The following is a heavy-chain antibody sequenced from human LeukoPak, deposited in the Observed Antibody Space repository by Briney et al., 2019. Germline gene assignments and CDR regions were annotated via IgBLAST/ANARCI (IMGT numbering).Heavy chain of an antibody. D-gene: IGHD3-22*01. CDR1: GGSFSGYY. CDR2: INHSGST. Sequence: PSETLSLTCAVYGGSFSGYYWSWIRQPPGKGREWIGEINHSGSTNYNPSLKSRVTISVDTSKNQFSLKLSSVTAADPAVYYCAREMYYYDSSGYFSLTFFDYWGQGTLVTVSS. J-gene: IGHJ4*02. CDR3: AREMYYYDSSGYFSLTFFDY. V-gene: IGHV4-34*01.